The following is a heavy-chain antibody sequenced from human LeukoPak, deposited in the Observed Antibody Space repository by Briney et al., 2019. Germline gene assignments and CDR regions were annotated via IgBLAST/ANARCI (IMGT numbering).Heavy chain of an antibody. CDR1: GGFISSSSFY. CDR3: ARQVVYYYDSSGSSYAFDI. Sequence: PSETLSLTCTVSGGFISSSSFYWGWIRQPPGKGLEWIGSIYYSGATYYNPSLKSRVTISVDMSNNQFSLKLSSVTAADTVVYYCARQVVYYYDSSGSSYAFDIWGQGTMVTVSS. CDR2: IYYSGAT. V-gene: IGHV4-39*01. J-gene: IGHJ3*02. D-gene: IGHD3-22*01.